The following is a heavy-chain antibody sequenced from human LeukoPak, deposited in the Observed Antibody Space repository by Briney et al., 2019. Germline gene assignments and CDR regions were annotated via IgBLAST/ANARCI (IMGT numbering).Heavy chain of an antibody. V-gene: IGHV4-34*01. J-gene: IGHJ4*03. Sequence: PSETLSLTCAVYGGSFSRYYWSWIRQSPGKRLEWIAEIDHRGDTKYNPSVKSRVTISVDTSKSQFSLKVRSLSAADTAVYYCARGATISETGYFDFWGQGTLVTVSS. D-gene: IGHD3-3*02. CDR3: ARGATISETGYFDF. CDR2: IDHRGDT. CDR1: GGSFSRYY.